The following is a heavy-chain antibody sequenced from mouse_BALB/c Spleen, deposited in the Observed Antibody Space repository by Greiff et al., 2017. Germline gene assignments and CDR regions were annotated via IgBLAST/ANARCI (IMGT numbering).Heavy chain of an antibody. CDR2: ILPGSGST. Sequence: VKLMESGAELMKPGASVKISCKATGYTFSSYWIEWVKQRPGHGLEWIGEILPGSGSTNYNEKFKGKATFTADTSSNTAYMQLSSLTSEDSAVYYCARELGGLYAMDYWGQGTSVTVSS. CDR1: GYTFSSYW. V-gene: IGHV1-9*01. J-gene: IGHJ4*01. CDR3: ARELGGLYAMDY.